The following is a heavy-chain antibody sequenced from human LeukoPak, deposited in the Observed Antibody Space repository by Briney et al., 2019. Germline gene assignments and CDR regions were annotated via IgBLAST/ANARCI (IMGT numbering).Heavy chain of an antibody. CDR2: MNPNSGNT. Sequence: ASVKVSCKASGYTFTSYDINWVRQATGQGLEWMGWMNPNSGNTGYAQKFQGRVTMTRNTSISTAYMELNSLRSEDTAVYYCARFGYSYGYIIDYWGQGTLVTVSS. J-gene: IGHJ4*02. D-gene: IGHD5-18*01. CDR3: ARFGYSYGYIIDY. CDR1: GYTFTSYD. V-gene: IGHV1-8*01.